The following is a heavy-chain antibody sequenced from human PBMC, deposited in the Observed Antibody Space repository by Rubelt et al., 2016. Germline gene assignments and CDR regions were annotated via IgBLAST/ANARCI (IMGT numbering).Heavy chain of an antibody. CDR1: FSSYA. J-gene: IGHJ4*02. Sequence: FSSYAMSWVRQAPGKGLEWVAVIWYDGSNKYYADSVKGRFTISRDNSKNTLYPQMNSLRAEDTAVYYCARDGPGAYCGGDCSYDYWGQGTLVTVSS. D-gene: IGHD2-21*02. CDR3: ARDGPGAYCGGDCSYDY. CDR2: IWYDGSNK. V-gene: IGHV3-33*01.